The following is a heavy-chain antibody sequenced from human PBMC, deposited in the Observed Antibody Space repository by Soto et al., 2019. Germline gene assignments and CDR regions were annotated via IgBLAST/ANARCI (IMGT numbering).Heavy chain of an antibody. V-gene: IGHV1-8*01. CDR3: AKQSEVVTAIRLQWYYGMDV. CDR2: MNPNSGNT. Sequence: QVQLVQSGAEVKKPGASVKVSCKASGYTFTSYDINWVRQATGQGLEWMGWMNPNSGNTGYAQKFQGRVTMTRNTSISTAYMELSSLRSEDTAVYYCAKQSEVVTAIRLQWYYGMDVWGQGTTVTVSS. D-gene: IGHD2-21*02. CDR1: GYTFTSYD. J-gene: IGHJ6*02.